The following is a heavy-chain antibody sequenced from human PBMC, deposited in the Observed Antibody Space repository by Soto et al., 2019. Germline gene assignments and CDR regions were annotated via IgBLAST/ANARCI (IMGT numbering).Heavy chain of an antibody. Sequence: GGSLRLSCAASGFTFSSYAMHWVRQAPGKGLEWVAVISYDGSNKYYADSVKGRFTISRDNSKNTLYLQMNSLRAEDTAVYYCARGDGVLLWFGELLSSSYYYGMDVWGQGTTVTVSS. J-gene: IGHJ6*02. D-gene: IGHD3-10*01. CDR1: GFTFSSYA. V-gene: IGHV3-30-3*01. CDR2: ISYDGSNK. CDR3: ARGDGVLLWFGELLSSSYYYGMDV.